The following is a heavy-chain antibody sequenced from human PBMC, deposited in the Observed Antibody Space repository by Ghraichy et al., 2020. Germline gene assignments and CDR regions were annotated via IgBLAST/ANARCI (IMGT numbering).Heavy chain of an antibody. Sequence: ASVKVSCKASGYTFTSYGISWVRQAPGQGLEWMGWISAYNGNTNYAQKLQGRVTMTTDTSTSTAYMELRSLRSDDTAVYYCARDLVVVPAATRLPYFDYWGQGTLVTVSS. V-gene: IGHV1-18*01. J-gene: IGHJ4*02. D-gene: IGHD2-2*01. CDR2: ISAYNGNT. CDR3: ARDLVVVPAATRLPYFDY. CDR1: GYTFTSYG.